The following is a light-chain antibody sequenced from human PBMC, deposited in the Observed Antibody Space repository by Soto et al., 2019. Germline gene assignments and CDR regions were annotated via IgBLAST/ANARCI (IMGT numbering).Light chain of an antibody. V-gene: IGKV1-39*01. Sequence: DIQMTQSPSSLSASFGDRVTLTCRASQSIDTYLNWYQQKPGKAPKLLIYAASNLQSGVPSRFSGSGSGADFILTISSLQPEDSATYYCQQSYSTPRTFGQGTKVEVK. CDR2: AAS. CDR3: QQSYSTPRT. J-gene: IGKJ1*01. CDR1: QSIDTY.